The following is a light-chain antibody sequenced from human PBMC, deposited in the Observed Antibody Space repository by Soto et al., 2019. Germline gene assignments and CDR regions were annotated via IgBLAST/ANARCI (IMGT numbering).Light chain of an antibody. Sequence: QSVLTQPPSETGSPGQSVTISRTGTSSDVGGYNYVSWYQQHPGKAPKLMIYEVSKRPSGVPDRFSGSKSGSTASLTVSGLQADDEADYYCSSYAGSNKGVFGTGTKVTVL. CDR2: EVS. J-gene: IGLJ1*01. CDR1: SSDVGGYNY. V-gene: IGLV2-8*01. CDR3: SSYAGSNKGV.